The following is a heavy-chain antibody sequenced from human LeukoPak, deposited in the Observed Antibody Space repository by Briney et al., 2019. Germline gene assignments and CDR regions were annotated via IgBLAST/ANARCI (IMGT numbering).Heavy chain of an antibody. CDR3: ARNEYETLDY. CDR1: GFTFSNYA. CDR2: TVGNGGST. J-gene: IGHJ4*02. V-gene: IGHV3-23*01. D-gene: IGHD2/OR15-2a*01. Sequence: SGGSLRLSCAASGFTFSNYAMSWVRQAPGKGLEWVSATVGNGGSTYYADSVKGRFTISRDNSKNTLYLRMNSLRAEDTALYYCARNEYETLDYWGQGTLVTVSS.